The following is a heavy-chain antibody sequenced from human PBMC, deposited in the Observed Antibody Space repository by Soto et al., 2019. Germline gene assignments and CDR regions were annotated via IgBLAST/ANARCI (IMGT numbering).Heavy chain of an antibody. CDR2: INGGNGNT. V-gene: IGHV1-3*01. CDR1: GNTVANYA. J-gene: IGHJ6*02. D-gene: IGHD3-22*01. CDR3: AREASYYDSSGSLVPYYYYGMDD. Sequence: ASVKVSCKASGNTVANYASHWVRQAPGQRLEWIRWINGGNGNTYYSEHFQGRVTFTRDTSASTAYMELISLRSEDTAVYYCAREASYYDSSGSLVPYYYYGMDDWGQGTTVTVSS.